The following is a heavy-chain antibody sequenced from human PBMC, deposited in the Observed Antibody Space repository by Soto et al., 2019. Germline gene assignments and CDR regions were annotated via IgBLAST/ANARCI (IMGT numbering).Heavy chain of an antibody. CDR3: ARVIRGEYSSGWYSKYYYYYGMDV. Sequence: ASVKVSCKASGGTFSSYAISWVRQAPGQGLEWMGGIIPIFGTANYAQKFQGRVTITADESTSTAYMELSSLRSEDTAVYYCARVIRGEYSSGWYSKYYYYYGMDVWGQGTTVTVSS. CDR2: IIPIFGTA. V-gene: IGHV1-69*13. CDR1: GGTFSSYA. J-gene: IGHJ6*02. D-gene: IGHD6-19*01.